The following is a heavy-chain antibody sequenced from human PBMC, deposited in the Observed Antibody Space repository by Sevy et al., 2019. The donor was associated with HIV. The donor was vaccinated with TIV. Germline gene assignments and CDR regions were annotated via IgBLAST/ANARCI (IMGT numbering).Heavy chain of an antibody. CDR2: ISGSGGST. CDR1: GFTFSSYA. Sequence: GGSLRLSCAASGFTFSSYAMSWVRQAPGKGLEWVSAISGSGGSTYYADSVKGRFTISRDNSKNTLYLQTNSLRAEDMAVYYCAKGYCSSTSCYMDYYYYGMDVWGQGTTVTVSS. J-gene: IGHJ6*02. V-gene: IGHV3-23*01. D-gene: IGHD2-2*02. CDR3: AKGYCSSTSCYMDYYYYGMDV.